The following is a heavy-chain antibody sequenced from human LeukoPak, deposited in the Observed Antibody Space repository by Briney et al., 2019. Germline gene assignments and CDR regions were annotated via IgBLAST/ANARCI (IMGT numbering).Heavy chain of an antibody. J-gene: IGHJ4*02. CDR3: ARLKAADPQLDW. Sequence: SQTLSLTCTVSGASVTSGGFYWSWIRQPPGKGLEWLGYIHQSGDTYSNPSLKSRATVSMDTSTNQFSLNLRFVTAADTAVYYCARLKAADPQLDWWGQGTLVTVSS. V-gene: IGHV4-30-2*01. D-gene: IGHD6-13*01. CDR2: IHQSGDT. CDR1: GASVTSGGFY.